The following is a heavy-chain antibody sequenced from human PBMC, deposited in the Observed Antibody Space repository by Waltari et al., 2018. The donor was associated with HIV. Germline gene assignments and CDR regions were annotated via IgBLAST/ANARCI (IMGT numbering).Heavy chain of an antibody. V-gene: IGHV4-39*01. CDR3: ARRGDGFNQHARLDH. CDR1: GGSITSTDFY. J-gene: IGHJ4*02. Sequence: QLHLQESGPGLVTPSETLALTCTVSGGSITSTDFYWAWIRQPPGKGLEWIGLMYNSGTTDYNPSLKSRVSMSRDTSKNRFSLRLHSVTAADTAIYYCARRGDGFNQHARLDHWGPGTLVTVSS. CDR2: MYNSGTT. D-gene: IGHD2-2*01.